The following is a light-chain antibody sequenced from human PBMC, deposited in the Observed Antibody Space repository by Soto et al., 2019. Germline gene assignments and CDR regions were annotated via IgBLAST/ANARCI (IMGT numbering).Light chain of an antibody. CDR3: CSYICTSTPYV. V-gene: IGLV2-23*02. J-gene: IGLJ1*01. Sequence: QSALTQPASVSGSPGQSITISCTGTSGDVGNYNLVSWYQQHPGKAPRLMIYEVNKWPSGVSNRFSGSKSGNTASLTISGLQAEYESNYNWCSYICTSTPYVSRTGSRVTV. CDR1: SGDVGNYNL. CDR2: EVN.